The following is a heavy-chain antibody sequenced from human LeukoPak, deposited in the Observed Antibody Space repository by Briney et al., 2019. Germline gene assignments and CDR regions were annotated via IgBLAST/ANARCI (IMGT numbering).Heavy chain of an antibody. V-gene: IGHV4-59*02. J-gene: IGHJ6*03. CDR1: GGSVSDYY. D-gene: IGHD3-22*01. CDR3: ARTLSSGYPNYYYYMHV. CDR2: IYYTGST. Sequence: SETLSLTFTIAGGSVSDYYWSWIRQSPGKGLEWIGYIYYTGSTTYNPSLKSGVTMSADTSKNQFSLKLSSVSAADTAVYYCARTLSSGYPNYYYYMHVWGEGTTVTVSS.